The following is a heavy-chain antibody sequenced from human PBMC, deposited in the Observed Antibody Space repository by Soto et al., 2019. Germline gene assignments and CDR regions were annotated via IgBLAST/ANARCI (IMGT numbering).Heavy chain of an antibody. D-gene: IGHD4-4*01. CDR3: ARVVMTTVPASYYYGMDV. Sequence: GASVKVSCKASGYTFTSYDISWVRQATGQGLEWMGWMNPNSGNTGYAQKFQGRVTITADESTSTAYMELTSLRSEDTAVYYCARVVMTTVPASYYYGMDVWGQGTTVTVSS. CDR1: GYTFTSYD. J-gene: IGHJ6*02. CDR2: MNPNSGNT. V-gene: IGHV1-8*01.